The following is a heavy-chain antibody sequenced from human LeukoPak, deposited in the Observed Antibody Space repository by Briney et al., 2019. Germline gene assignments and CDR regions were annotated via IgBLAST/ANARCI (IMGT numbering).Heavy chain of an antibody. Sequence: PGGSLRLSCAASGFTFSSYAMSWVRQAPGKGLEWVSAISGSGGSTYYADSVKGRFTISRDNSENTLYLQMNSLRAEDTAVYYCAKVGKRAAAGTRPYYFDYWGQGTLVTVSS. V-gene: IGHV3-23*01. J-gene: IGHJ4*02. CDR1: GFTFSSYA. D-gene: IGHD6-13*01. CDR3: AKVGKRAAAGTRPYYFDY. CDR2: ISGSGGST.